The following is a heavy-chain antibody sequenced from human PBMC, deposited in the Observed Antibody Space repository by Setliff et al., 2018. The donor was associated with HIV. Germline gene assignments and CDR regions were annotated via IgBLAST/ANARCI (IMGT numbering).Heavy chain of an antibody. V-gene: IGHV4-31*03. CDR1: GGSVNSGDYY. D-gene: IGHD3-10*01. CDR3: AREVRGAQLYYFDY. CDR2: IYYSGST. J-gene: IGHJ4*02. Sequence: SETLSLTCTVSGGSVNSGDYYWSWIRLHPGKGLEWIGYIYYSGSTFYNPSLKSRGVISMETSKNQFSLKLNSVSAADTAVYYCAREVRGAQLYYFDYWGQGALVTVS.